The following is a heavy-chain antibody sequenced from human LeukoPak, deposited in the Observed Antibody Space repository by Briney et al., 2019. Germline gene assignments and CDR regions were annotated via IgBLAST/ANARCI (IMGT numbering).Heavy chain of an antibody. J-gene: IGHJ4*02. D-gene: IGHD6-19*01. V-gene: IGHV4-4*07. CDR3: ASDGGRSNLAVL. Sequence: SETLSLTCTVSGGSIGSYYWSWMRQFAGNGLEWIGRIYNSGTTHYNPSLKSRVTISEDTSKNQISLKLTSVTAADSAVYYCASDGGRSNLAVLWGQGTLVTVSS. CDR2: IYNSGTT. CDR1: GGSIGSYY.